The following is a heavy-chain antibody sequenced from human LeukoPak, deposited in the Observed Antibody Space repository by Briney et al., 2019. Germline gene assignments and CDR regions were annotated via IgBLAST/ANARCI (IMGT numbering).Heavy chain of an antibody. Sequence: GGSLRLSCAASGFTFSSYAMSWVRQAPGKGLEWVSVVSGSGGSTYYADSVKGRFTISRDNSKNTPYLQMNSLRAEDTAVYYCAKVLPSSIWYCYYDYWGQGTLVTVSS. J-gene: IGHJ4*02. CDR2: VSGSGGST. D-gene: IGHD6-13*01. V-gene: IGHV3-23*01. CDR1: GFTFSSYA. CDR3: AKVLPSSIWYCYYDY.